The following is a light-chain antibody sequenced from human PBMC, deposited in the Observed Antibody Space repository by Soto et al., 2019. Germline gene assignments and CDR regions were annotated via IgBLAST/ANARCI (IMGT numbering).Light chain of an antibody. J-gene: IGKJ4*01. V-gene: IGKV3-20*01. CDR3: QQFSSYPLT. CDR2: DAS. Sequence: EFVLTQSPGTLSLSPGERATLSCRASQTVRNNYLAWYQQKPVQAPRLLIYDASSRATGIPDRFSGGGSGTDFTRTISRLEPEDFAVYYCQQFSSYPLTFGGGTKVEIK. CDR1: QTVRNNY.